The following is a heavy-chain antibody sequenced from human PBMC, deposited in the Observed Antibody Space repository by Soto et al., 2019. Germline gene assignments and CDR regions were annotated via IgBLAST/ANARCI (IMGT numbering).Heavy chain of an antibody. J-gene: IGHJ4*02. V-gene: IGHV1-8*01. CDR3: AKKHSGSSLAY. CDR1: GYSFISSE. Sequence: QVQLVQSGAEVRKPGASVKVSCKASGYSFISSEINWVRQATGQGLEWVGQMNPDTGHTESAGKFQGRVTMTRDMSSNTAYLELSGLASEDTAVYYCAKKHSGSSLAYWGQGSLVSVSS. D-gene: IGHD5-12*01. CDR2: MNPDTGHT.